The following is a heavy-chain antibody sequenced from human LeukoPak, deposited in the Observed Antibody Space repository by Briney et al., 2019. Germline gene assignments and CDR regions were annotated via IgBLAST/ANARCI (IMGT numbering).Heavy chain of an antibody. V-gene: IGHV3-33*01. CDR2: IWSDGSKK. Sequence: GGSLRLSCGASGFTFSSYDMDGGRRAPGKGLEGVAVIWSDGSKKNYVDSVRGRFTISRNNSKNTLYLEMNRLRVDDTAPYHCASEQYHLDAFDLWGQGTMVTVSS. CDR3: ASEQYHLDAFDL. D-gene: IGHD2-2*01. CDR1: GFTFSSYD. J-gene: IGHJ3*01.